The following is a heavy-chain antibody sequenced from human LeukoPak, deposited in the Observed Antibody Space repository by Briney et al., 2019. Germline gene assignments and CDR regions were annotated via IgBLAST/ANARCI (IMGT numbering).Heavy chain of an antibody. J-gene: IGHJ4*02. CDR3: VRDRTKYCSSTGCPLDY. Sequence: ASVKVSCKASGYSFTGYYMRWVRQAPGQGLEWMGWINPYSGGTNYAQKFQGRVTMTRDTSISTAYMELSRLRSDDTAVYYCVRDRTKYCSSTGCPLDYWGQGTLVTVSS. CDR1: GYSFTGYY. D-gene: IGHD2-2*01. CDR2: INPYSGGT. V-gene: IGHV1-2*02.